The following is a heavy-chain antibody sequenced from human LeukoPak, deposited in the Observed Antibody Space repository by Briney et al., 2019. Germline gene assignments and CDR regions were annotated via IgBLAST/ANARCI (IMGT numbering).Heavy chain of an antibody. CDR1: GGSLSSYY. CDR3: ARDHGSGSYRFVP. J-gene: IGHJ5*02. Sequence: PSETLSLTCTVSGGSLSSYYWSWIRQPPGKGLEGIGYIYYSGSTNYNPSLKSRVTISVDTSKNQFSLKVSSVTAADTAVYYCARDHGSGSYRFVPWGQGTLVTVSS. V-gene: IGHV4-59*01. D-gene: IGHD3-10*01. CDR2: IYYSGST.